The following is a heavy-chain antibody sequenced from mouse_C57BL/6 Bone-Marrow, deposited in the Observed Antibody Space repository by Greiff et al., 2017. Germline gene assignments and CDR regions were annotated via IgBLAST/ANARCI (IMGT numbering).Heavy chain of an antibody. J-gene: IGHJ4*01. CDR2: IDPSDSYT. V-gene: IGHV1-69*01. D-gene: IGHD1-1*01. CDR3: ARNYYYGSTSYAMDY. CDR1: GYTFTSYW. Sequence: VQLQQPGAELVMPGASVKLSCKASGYTFTSYWMHWVKQRPGQGLEWIGEIDPSDSYTNYNQKFKGKSTLPVDKSSSTAYMQLSSLTSEYSAVYYCARNYYYGSTSYAMDYWGQGTSVTVSS.